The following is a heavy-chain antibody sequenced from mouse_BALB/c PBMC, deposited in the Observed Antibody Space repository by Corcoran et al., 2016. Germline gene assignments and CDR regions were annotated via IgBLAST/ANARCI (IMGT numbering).Heavy chain of an antibody. J-gene: IGHJ1*01. CDR3: ARDPYWYFDV. CDR2: ISYDGSN. V-gene: IGHV3-6*02. CDR1: GYSITSGYY. Sequence: DVQLQESGPGLVKPSQSLSLTCSVTGYSITSGYYWNWIRQFPGNKLEWMGYISYDGSNNYNPSLKNRISITRDTSKNQIFLKLNSVTTEDTATYYCARDPYWYFDVWGAGTTFTVSS.